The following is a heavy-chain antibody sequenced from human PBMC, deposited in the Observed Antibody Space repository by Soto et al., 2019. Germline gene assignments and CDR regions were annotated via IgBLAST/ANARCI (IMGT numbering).Heavy chain of an antibody. CDR3: RRVGKGATLGLGYYYYMAV. D-gene: IGHD3-16*01. Sequence: GGSLRLSCAASGFNFSSYSMNWVRQAPGKGLEWVSSISSSSSYIYYADSVKGRFTISRDNAKNSLYLQMNSLRAEDTAVYYCRRVGKGATLGLGYYYYMAVWAKGPTVPVPS. V-gene: IGHV3-21*01. CDR2: ISSSSSYI. J-gene: IGHJ6*03. CDR1: GFNFSSYS.